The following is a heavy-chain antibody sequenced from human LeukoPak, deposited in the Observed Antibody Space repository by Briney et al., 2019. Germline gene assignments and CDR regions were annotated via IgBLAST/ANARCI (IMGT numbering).Heavy chain of an antibody. CDR2: LYYSGIT. D-gene: IGHD1-26*01. CDR3: ARHSGK. V-gene: IGHV4-39*01. Sequence: SETLSLTRTVSGDSLTSNSYYWPWIRQPPGKGLQWIGSLYYSGITSYNPSLKSRVTISVDTSNHQFSLKLSSVTAADTAVYYCARHSGKWGQGTLVTVSS. CDR1: GDSLTSNSYY. J-gene: IGHJ4*02.